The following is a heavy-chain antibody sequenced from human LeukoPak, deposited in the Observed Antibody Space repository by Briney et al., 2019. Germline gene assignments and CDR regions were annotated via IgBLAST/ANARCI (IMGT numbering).Heavy chain of an antibody. D-gene: IGHD2-2*02. CDR3: ARQDIVVVPAAIDY. J-gene: IGHJ4*02. V-gene: IGHV4-39*01. Sequence: PSETLSLTCTVSGDSFSSVTDYWAWIRQPPGKGLEWIGSIYYSGSTYYNPSLKSRVTISVDTSKNQFSLKLSSVTAADTAVYYCARQDIVVVPAAIDYWGQGTLVTVSS. CDR2: IYYSGST. CDR1: GDSFSSVTDY.